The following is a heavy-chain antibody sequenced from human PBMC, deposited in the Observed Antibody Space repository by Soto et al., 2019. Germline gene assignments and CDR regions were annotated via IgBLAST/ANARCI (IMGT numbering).Heavy chain of an antibody. J-gene: IGHJ6*02. CDR3: ARSQGSSTSLEIYYYYYYGMDG. V-gene: IGHV1-69*01. Sequence: QVQLVQSGAEVKKPGSSVKVSCKASGGTFSSYAISWVRQAPGQGLEWMGGIIPISGTANYAQKFQGRVTITADESTSTAYRGLSSLRSEDTAVYYCARSQGSSTSLEIYYYYYYGMDGWGQGTTVTVSS. D-gene: IGHD2-2*01. CDR2: IIPISGTA. CDR1: GGTFSSYA.